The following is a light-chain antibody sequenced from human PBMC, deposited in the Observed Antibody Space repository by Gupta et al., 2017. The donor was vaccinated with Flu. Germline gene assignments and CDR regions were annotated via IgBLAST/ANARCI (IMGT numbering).Light chain of an antibody. CDR2: AAS. J-gene: IGKJ1*01. V-gene: IGKV1-8*01. CDR1: EGISSY. Sequence: LSSFSASTGDRVTITCRASEGISSYLAWYQQKPGKAPKLLIYAASTLQSGVPSRFSGSGSGTDFTLTISYLQSEDFATYYCQQDDSFPWTFGQGTKVEIK. CDR3: QQDDSFPWT.